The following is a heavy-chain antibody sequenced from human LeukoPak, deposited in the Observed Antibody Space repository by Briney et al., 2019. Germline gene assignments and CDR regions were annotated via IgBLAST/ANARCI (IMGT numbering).Heavy chain of an antibody. V-gene: IGHV3-30*03. CDR2: ISYDGSNK. CDR1: GFTFSSYG. Sequence: GGSLRLSCAAYGFTFSSYGMHWVRQAPGKGLEWVAVISYDGSNKYYADSVKGRFTISRDNSKNTLYLQMNSLRAEDTAVYYCATNRWSLGRGWGQGTMVTVSS. CDR3: ATNRWSLGRG. D-gene: IGHD2-15*01. J-gene: IGHJ3*01.